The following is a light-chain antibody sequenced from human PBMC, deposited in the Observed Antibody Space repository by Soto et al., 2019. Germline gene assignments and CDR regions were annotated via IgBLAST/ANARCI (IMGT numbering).Light chain of an antibody. CDR1: SSDVGSYNL. CDR3: CSFAAGSTLV. V-gene: IGLV2-23*01. Sequence: QSALTQPASVSGSPGQSITISCTGTSSDVGSYNLVSWYQEHPGKAPKLLIYEGTKRPSGVSNRFSASKSGNTASLTISGLQAEDEADYYCCSFAAGSTLVFGGGTKVTVL. CDR2: EGT. J-gene: IGLJ2*01.